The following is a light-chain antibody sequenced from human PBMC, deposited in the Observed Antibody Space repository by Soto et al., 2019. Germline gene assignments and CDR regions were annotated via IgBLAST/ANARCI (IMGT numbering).Light chain of an antibody. CDR2: SAS. CDR1: QSVNSKY. V-gene: IGKV3-20*01. Sequence: ELVLTQSPGTLSLSPGERATLSCRASQSVNSKYLAWYQQKPGQAPRLLIYSASNRATGISDRFSSSGSGTDFSLIISRLEPEDFAVYYCQQYGSSPPYSFGQGTRLEIK. J-gene: IGKJ2*03. CDR3: QQYGSSPPYS.